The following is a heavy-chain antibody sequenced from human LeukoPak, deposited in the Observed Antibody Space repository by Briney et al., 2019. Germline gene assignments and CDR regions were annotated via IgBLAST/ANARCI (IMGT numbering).Heavy chain of an antibody. CDR3: ARWGDGSRLDY. D-gene: IGHD2-21*02. V-gene: IGHV3-33*01. Sequence: GGSLRLSCAASGFTFRNHGMNGVREAPGKGLDWVAVIWYDGSTKYYADAVRGRFTISRDNSGDTLYLQMNSLRVEDTAVYCCARWGDGSRLDYWGQGTLVTVSS. CDR1: GFTFRNHG. CDR2: IWYDGSTK. J-gene: IGHJ4*02.